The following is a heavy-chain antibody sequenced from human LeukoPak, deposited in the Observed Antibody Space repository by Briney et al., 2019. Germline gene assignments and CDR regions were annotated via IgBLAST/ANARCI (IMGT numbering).Heavy chain of an antibody. CDR3: AKDIGDYGDYHGAFDI. CDR2: ISWNSGSI. D-gene: IGHD4-17*01. V-gene: IGHV3-9*01. Sequence: GGSLRLSCAASGFTFDDYAMHWVRQAPGKGLEWVSGISWNSGSIGYADSVKGRFTISRDNAKNSPYLQMNSLRAEDTALYYCAKDIGDYGDYHGAFDIWGQGTMVTVSS. CDR1: GFTFDDYA. J-gene: IGHJ3*02.